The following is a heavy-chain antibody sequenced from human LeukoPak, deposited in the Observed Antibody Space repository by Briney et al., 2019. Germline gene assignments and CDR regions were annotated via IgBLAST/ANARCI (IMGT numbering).Heavy chain of an antibody. V-gene: IGHV4-4*09. CDR1: GGYISGYY. CDR3: ARFTYTTRPSDV. D-gene: IGHD3-16*01. CDR2: IYSSGST. J-gene: IGHJ6*04. Sequence: PSETLSLTCSVSGGYISGYYWSWIRQPPGQTLEWIGYIYSSGSTNYNPSLQSRVTMSVDTSMNQFSLRLSSVTAADTAVYYRARFTYTTRPSDVWGKGTTVTVSS.